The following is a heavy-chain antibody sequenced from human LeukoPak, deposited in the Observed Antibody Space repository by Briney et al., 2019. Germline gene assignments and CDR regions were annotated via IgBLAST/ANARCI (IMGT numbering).Heavy chain of an antibody. CDR3: ARERSAAGTPFEDY. CDR2: ISSSSSYI. CDR1: GFTFSSYS. D-gene: IGHD6-13*01. Sequence: GGSLRLSCAASGFTFSSYSMNWVRQAPGKGLEWVSSISSSSSYIYYADSVKGRFTISRDNAKNSLYLQMNSLRAEDTAVYYCARERSAAGTPFEDYWGQGTPVTVSS. V-gene: IGHV3-21*01. J-gene: IGHJ4*02.